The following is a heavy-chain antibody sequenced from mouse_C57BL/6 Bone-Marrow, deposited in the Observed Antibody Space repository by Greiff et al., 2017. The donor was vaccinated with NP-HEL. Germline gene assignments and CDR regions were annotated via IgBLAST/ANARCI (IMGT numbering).Heavy chain of an antibody. D-gene: IGHD1-1*01. CDR2: ISNGGGST. CDR1: GFTFSDYY. J-gene: IGHJ4*01. CDR3: ARHVPLDFGGSSYYYAMDY. V-gene: IGHV5-12*01. Sequence: EVKLQESGGGLVQPGGSLKLSCAASGFTFSDYYMYWVRQTPEKRLEWVAYISNGGGSTYYPDTVKGRFTISRDNAKNTLYLQRSRLKSEDTAMYYCARHVPLDFGGSSYYYAMDYWGQGTSVTVSS.